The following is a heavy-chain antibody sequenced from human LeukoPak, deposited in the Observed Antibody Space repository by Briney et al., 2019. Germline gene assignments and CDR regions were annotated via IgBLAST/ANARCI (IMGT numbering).Heavy chain of an antibody. V-gene: IGHV3-23*01. CDR3: AKDSYYDSSGYYAGDWDY. J-gene: IGHJ4*02. CDR1: GFTFSSYA. CDR2: ISGSGGST. D-gene: IGHD3-22*01. Sequence: GGSMRLSCAASGFTFSSYAMSWVRQAPGKGLEWVSAISGSGGSTYYADSVKGRFTISRDNSKNTLYLQMNSLRAEDTAVYYCAKDSYYDSSGYYAGDWDYWGQGTLVTVSS.